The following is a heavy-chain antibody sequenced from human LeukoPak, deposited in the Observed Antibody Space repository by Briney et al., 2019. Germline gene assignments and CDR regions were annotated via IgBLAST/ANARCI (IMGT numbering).Heavy chain of an antibody. CDR3: ARGPPYIVVVTAIGFFDY. D-gene: IGHD2-21*02. J-gene: IGHJ4*02. V-gene: IGHV4-4*02. CDR2: IYHNGSP. Sequence: SGTLSLTCAVSGGSISSNNWWGWVRQPPGKGLECIGEIYHNGSPNYNPSLKSRVTISVDTSKNQFPLKLSSVTAADTAVYYCARGPPYIVVVTAIGFFDYWGQGTLVTVSS. CDR1: GGSISSNNW.